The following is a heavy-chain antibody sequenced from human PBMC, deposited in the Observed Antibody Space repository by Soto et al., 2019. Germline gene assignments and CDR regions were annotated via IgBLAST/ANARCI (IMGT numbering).Heavy chain of an antibody. D-gene: IGHD2-2*01. J-gene: IGHJ3*02. CDR3: ARGGKYCSRTSCLVDAFDI. CDR2: IWYDGSNK. Sequence: QVQLVESGGGVVQPGRSLRLSCAASGFTFSSYGMHWVRQAPGKGLEWVAVIWYDGSNKYYADSVKGRFTISRDNSKNTLYLQMNSLRAEDTAVYYCARGGKYCSRTSCLVDAFDIWGQGTMVTVSS. CDR1: GFTFSSYG. V-gene: IGHV3-33*01.